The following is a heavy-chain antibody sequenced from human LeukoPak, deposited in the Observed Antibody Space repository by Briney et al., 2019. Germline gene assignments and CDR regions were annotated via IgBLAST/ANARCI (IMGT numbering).Heavy chain of an antibody. CDR2: ISAYNGNT. Sequence: GASVKVSCKASGYTFTSYGISWVRQAPGQGLEWMGWISAYNGNTNYAQKLQGRVTMTTDTSTSTAYTELRSLRSDDTAVYYCAREAYCSSTSCYLRLIDYWGQGTLVTVSS. J-gene: IGHJ4*02. V-gene: IGHV1-18*01. D-gene: IGHD2-2*01. CDR1: GYTFTSYG. CDR3: AREAYCSSTSCYLRLIDY.